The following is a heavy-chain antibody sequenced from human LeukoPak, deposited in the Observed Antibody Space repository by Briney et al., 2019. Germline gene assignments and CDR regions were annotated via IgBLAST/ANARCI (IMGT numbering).Heavy chain of an antibody. J-gene: IGHJ4*02. CDR1: GFTFDDYG. V-gene: IGHV3-20*01. Sequence: GGSLRLSCAASGFTFDDYGMSWVRHAPGKGLEWVSGINWNGGNTGYADSVKGRFTISRDNAKNSLYLQMNSLRAEDTALYHCARGGISSSSIPYFDYWGQGTLVTVSS. CDR3: ARGGISSSSIPYFDY. CDR2: INWNGGNT. D-gene: IGHD6-6*01.